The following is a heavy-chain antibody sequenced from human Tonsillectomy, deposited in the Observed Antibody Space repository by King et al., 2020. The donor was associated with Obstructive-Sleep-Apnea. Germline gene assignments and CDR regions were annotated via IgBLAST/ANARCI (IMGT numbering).Heavy chain of an antibody. V-gene: IGHV3-23*04. CDR3: AKQGTIFGVVTEVDYYGMDV. Sequence: VQLVESGGGLVQPGGSLRLSVAASGFTFSSYAMSWVRQAPGKGLEWVSSISSSGGSTNYADSVKGRFPISRDNSKNTLYLQMNSLRAEDTAVYYCAKQGTIFGVVTEVDYYGMDVWGQGTTVTVSS. CDR1: GFTFSSYA. CDR2: ISSSGGST. D-gene: IGHD3-3*01. J-gene: IGHJ6*02.